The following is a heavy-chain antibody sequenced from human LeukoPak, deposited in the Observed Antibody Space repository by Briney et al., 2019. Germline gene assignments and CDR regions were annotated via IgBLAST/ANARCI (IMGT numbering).Heavy chain of an antibody. Sequence: GESLKISCKGSGYSFTIYWIGWVRQMPGKGLECMGIIYPGDSDTRYSPSIHGPVTTSAHTSISTDYLQCSSLKASDTAMYYCARFDYYASSRYPAFAYWAKGPLVTVSS. V-gene: IGHV5-51*01. CDR2: IYPGDSDT. CDR3: ARFDYYASSRYPAFAY. J-gene: IGHJ4*02. CDR1: GYSFTIYW. D-gene: IGHD3-22*01.